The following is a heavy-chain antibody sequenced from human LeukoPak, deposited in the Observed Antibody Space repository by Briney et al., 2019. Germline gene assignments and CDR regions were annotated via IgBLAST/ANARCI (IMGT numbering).Heavy chain of an antibody. CDR1: GFTFDDYA. V-gene: IGHV3-9*01. CDR2: ISWNSGSI. Sequence: PGGSLRLSCAASGFTFDDYAMHWVRQAPGKGLEWVSGISWNSGSIGYADSVKGRFTISRDNAKNSLYLQMNSLRAEDTAVYYCARSRVGFGEFKDYWGQGTLVTVSS. CDR3: ARSRVGFGEFKDY. D-gene: IGHD3-10*01. J-gene: IGHJ4*02.